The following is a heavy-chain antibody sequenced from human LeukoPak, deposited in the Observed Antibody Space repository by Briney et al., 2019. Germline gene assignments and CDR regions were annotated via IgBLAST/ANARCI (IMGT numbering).Heavy chain of an antibody. J-gene: IGHJ5*02. Sequence: ASVKVSCKASGYTFTGYYMHWVRQAPGQGLEWMGWINPNSGGTNYAQKFQGRVIMTRDTSISTAYMELSRLRSDDTAVYYCARNRIDLVWFDPWGQGTLVTVSS. V-gene: IGHV1-2*02. CDR3: ARNRIDLVWFDP. D-gene: IGHD2-15*01. CDR2: INPNSGGT. CDR1: GYTFTGYY.